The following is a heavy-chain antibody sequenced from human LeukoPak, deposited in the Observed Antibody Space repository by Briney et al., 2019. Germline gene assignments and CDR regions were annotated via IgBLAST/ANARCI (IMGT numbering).Heavy chain of an antibody. CDR3: AKPLLRDTSGYQRGYFDY. CDR2: ICASGGST. Sequence: PGGCLRLSCVASGFMFSSYAMSWVRQAPGKGLEGVSGICASGGSTYYTDSVKGRFTMSRDDSKNTLYLQMNSLRVEDTAVYYCAKPLLRDTSGYQRGYFDYWGQGTLVTVSS. V-gene: IGHV3-23*01. J-gene: IGHJ4*02. D-gene: IGHD3-22*01. CDR1: GFMFSSYA.